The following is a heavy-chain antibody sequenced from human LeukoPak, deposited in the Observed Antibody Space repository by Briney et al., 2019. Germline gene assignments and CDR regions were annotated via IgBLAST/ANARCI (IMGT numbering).Heavy chain of an antibody. Sequence: ASVKVSCKCSGYSFTIFGMCWVRQGHAQGLERMGWSSDKNGNRDDAQKLRGRFTMTLYTSTSTAYMELRSLTSDDTAVYYCTRRLVGAHIGDYWGQGNPITVSS. CDR2: SSDKNGNR. D-gene: IGHD1-26*01. J-gene: IGHJ4*02. CDR1: GYSFTIFG. CDR3: TRRLVGAHIGDY. V-gene: IGHV1-18*01.